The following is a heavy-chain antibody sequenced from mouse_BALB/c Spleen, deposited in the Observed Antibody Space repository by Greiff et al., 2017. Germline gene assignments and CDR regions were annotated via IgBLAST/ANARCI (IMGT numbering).Heavy chain of an antibody. Sequence: DVKLVESGGGLVKPGGSLKLSCAASGFTFSSYAMSWVRQTPEKRLEWVATISSGGSYTYYPDSVKGRFTISRDNAKNTLYLQMSSLRSEDTAMYYCARQCTYFDYWGQGTTLTVSS. CDR3: ARQCTYFDY. J-gene: IGHJ2*01. CDR2: ISSGGSYT. V-gene: IGHV5-9-3*01. CDR1: GFTFSSYA.